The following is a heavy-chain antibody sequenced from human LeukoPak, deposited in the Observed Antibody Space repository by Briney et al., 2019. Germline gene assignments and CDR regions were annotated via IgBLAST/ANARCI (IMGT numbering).Heavy chain of an antibody. V-gene: IGHV3-11*06. CDR2: ITSSSSYI. Sequence: SCKASGGTFSDYYMSWIRQAPGKGLEWVSSITSSSSYIYYADSVKGRFTISRDNAKNSLYLQMNSLRVEDTAVYYCARHVVAVGFDYWGQGTLVTVSS. CDR1: GGTFSDYY. J-gene: IGHJ4*02. CDR3: ARHVVAVGFDY. D-gene: IGHD3-22*01.